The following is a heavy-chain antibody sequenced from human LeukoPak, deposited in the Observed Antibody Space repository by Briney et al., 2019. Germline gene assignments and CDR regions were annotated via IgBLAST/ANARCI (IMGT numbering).Heavy chain of an antibody. J-gene: IGHJ4*02. D-gene: IGHD4-23*01. CDR1: GGSISSYY. V-gene: IGHV4-59*08. CDR3: ARHQGYGGNFYDY. CDR2: TYYSGST. Sequence: ETSETLSLTCTASGGSISSYYWSWIRQPPGKGLEWIGYTYYSGSTNYNPSLKSRVTISVYTSKNQFSLKLSSVTAADTAVYYCARHQGYGGNFYDYWGQGTLVTVSS.